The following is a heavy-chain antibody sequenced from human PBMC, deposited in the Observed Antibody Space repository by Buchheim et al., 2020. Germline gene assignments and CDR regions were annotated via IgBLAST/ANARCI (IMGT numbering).Heavy chain of an antibody. CDR2: ISSSGSTI. CDR3: AGEQVAVAGTGYWFDP. J-gene: IGHJ5*02. Sequence: EVQLVESGGGLVQPGGSLRLSCAASGFTFSSYEMNWVRQAPGKGLEWVSYISSSGSTIYYADSVKGRFTISRDNAKNSLYLQMNSLRAEDTAVYYCAGEQVAVAGTGYWFDPWGQGTL. V-gene: IGHV3-48*03. D-gene: IGHD6-19*01. CDR1: GFTFSSYE.